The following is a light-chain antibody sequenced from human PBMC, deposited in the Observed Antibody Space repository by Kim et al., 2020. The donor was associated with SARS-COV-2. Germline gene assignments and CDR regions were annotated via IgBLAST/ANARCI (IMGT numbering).Light chain of an antibody. CDR3: QSYNRSIVV. Sequence: GKTVTISCTRSSGSIGDNYVQWYRQRPGGVTTTVIYEDDQRPSGVPDRFSGSIDSSSNSASLTISGLKTEDEAEYYCQSYNRSIVVFGGGTKVTVL. V-gene: IGLV6-57*03. CDR2: EDD. J-gene: IGLJ2*01. CDR1: SGSIGDNY.